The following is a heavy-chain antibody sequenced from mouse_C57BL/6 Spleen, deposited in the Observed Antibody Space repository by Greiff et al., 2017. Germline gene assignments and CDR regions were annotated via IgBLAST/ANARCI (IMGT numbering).Heavy chain of an antibody. CDR3: ARDGGSSYYWYFDV. Sequence: VQLQQSGTELVKPGASVKLSCKASGYTFTSYWMHWVKQRPGQGLEWIGNINPSNGGTNYNEKFKSKDTLTVDKSSSTAYMQLSSLTSEDSAVYYCARDGGSSYYWYFDVWGTGTTVTVSS. J-gene: IGHJ1*03. CDR2: INPSNGGT. CDR1: GYTFTSYW. D-gene: IGHD1-1*01. V-gene: IGHV1-53*01.